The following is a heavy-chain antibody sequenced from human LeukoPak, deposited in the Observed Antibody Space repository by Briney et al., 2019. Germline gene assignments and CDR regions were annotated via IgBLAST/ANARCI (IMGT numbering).Heavy chain of an antibody. CDR2: IYYSGST. Sequence: SETLSLTCTVSGGSISSYYWSWIRQPPGKGLEWIGYIYYSGSTNYNPPLKSRVTISVDTSKNQFSLKLSSVTAADTAVYYCARHDVRTTVFDYWGQGTLVAVSS. CDR1: GGSISSYY. V-gene: IGHV4-59*08. D-gene: IGHD4-17*01. CDR3: ARHDVRTTVFDY. J-gene: IGHJ4*02.